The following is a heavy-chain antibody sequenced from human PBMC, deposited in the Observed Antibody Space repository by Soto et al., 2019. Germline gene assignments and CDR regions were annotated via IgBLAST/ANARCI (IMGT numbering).Heavy chain of an antibody. V-gene: IGHV1-18*01. D-gene: IGHD3-10*01. J-gene: IGHJ4*02. CDR1: GYTFTNYG. Sequence: ASVKVSCKASGYTFTNYGISWVRQAPGQGLEWMGWISTYNGDTNYAQKFQGRVTITADESTSTAYMELSSLRSEDTAVYYCARDTPNYGSGSFYYWGQGTLVTVSS. CDR3: ARDTPNYGSGSFYY. CDR2: ISTYNGDT.